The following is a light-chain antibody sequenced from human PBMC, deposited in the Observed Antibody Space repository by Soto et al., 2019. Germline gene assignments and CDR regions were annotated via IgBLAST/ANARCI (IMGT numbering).Light chain of an antibody. CDR3: NSFRVSHLYV. V-gene: IGLV2-14*01. Sequence: QPVLSQPASVSGSPGQTITISCTGTSSDVGGYNAVSWYQHHPGKAPKLIIYEVTHRPSGVSDRFSASKSGNTASLTISGLQAEDEADYYCNSFRVSHLYVFGTGTQLTVL. J-gene: IGLJ1*01. CDR2: EVT. CDR1: SSDVGGYNA.